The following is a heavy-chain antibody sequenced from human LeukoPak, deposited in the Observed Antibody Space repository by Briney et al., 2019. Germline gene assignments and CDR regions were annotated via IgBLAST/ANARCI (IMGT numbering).Heavy chain of an antibody. Sequence: ASVKVSCKGSGYTFTSYGISWVRQAPGQGLEWMGWISVYNGNTNYAQKFQGRVTMTTDTSTSTAYMELRSLRSDDTAVYYCAIQSRSSSYDYWDQGTLVTVSS. CDR1: GYTFTSYG. D-gene: IGHD6-13*01. J-gene: IGHJ4*02. CDR2: ISVYNGNT. V-gene: IGHV1-18*01. CDR3: AIQSRSSSYDY.